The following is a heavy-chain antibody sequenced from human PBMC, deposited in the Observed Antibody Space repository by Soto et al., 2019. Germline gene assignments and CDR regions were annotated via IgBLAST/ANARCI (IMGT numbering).Heavy chain of an antibody. V-gene: IGHV3-7*03. J-gene: IGHJ4*02. CDR1: GFTFTTYW. D-gene: IGHD1-26*01. CDR2: IKQDGSEK. Sequence: PWGSLRLSCAASGFTFTTYWMIFFRHSPGKGLEWVANIKQDGSEKYYVDSVRGRFTISRDNAWNSVSLQMNSLGVEDTAVYFCAREWSPPLAVFDYWGQGVLVTVSS. CDR3: AREWSPPLAVFDY.